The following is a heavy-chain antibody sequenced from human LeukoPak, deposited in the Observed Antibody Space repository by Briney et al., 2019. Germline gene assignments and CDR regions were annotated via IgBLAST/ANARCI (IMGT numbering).Heavy chain of an antibody. V-gene: IGHV3-30*18. CDR3: AKESALTNAFDI. Sequence: GRALRLSCAASGFTLSSYGMHWVRQAPGKGLEWVAVISYDGSNKYYAYSVKGRFTISRDNSKNTLYLQMNSLRAEDTAVYYCAKESALTNAFDIWGQGTMVTVSS. D-gene: IGHD1-14*01. CDR1: GFTLSSYG. CDR2: ISYDGSNK. J-gene: IGHJ3*02.